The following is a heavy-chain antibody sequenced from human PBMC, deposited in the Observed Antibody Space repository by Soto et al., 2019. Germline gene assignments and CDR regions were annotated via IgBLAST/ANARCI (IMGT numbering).Heavy chain of an antibody. Sequence: QVQLQESGPGLVKPSQTLSLTCSVSGESISSGGYYWRWIRHLPGKGLEWIGYIYDTESAYYNPSLKSRASISMDTSENHFAMRLTSVTAADSAVYYCARASSSSSAADYWGQGLQVTVSS. J-gene: IGHJ4*02. CDR1: GESISSGGYY. D-gene: IGHD6-6*01. CDR3: ARASSSSSAADY. CDR2: IYDTESA. V-gene: IGHV4-31*03.